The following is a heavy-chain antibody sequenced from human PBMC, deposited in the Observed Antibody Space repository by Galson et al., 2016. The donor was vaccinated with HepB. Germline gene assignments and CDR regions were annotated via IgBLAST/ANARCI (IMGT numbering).Heavy chain of an antibody. V-gene: IGHV3-30*18. CDR2: VSCDGLKT. J-gene: IGHJ3*01. Sequence: SLRLSCAASGFTFRNFGINWVRQAPGKGLEWVAVVSCDGLKTLYVGSVSGRLTISRDNSKNTAYLQMNYLRPDDTAVYYCVKDLGVGTTTTNALNIWGQGTMVSVPS. D-gene: IGHD1-26*01. CDR3: VKDLGVGTTTTNALNI. CDR1: GFTFRNFG.